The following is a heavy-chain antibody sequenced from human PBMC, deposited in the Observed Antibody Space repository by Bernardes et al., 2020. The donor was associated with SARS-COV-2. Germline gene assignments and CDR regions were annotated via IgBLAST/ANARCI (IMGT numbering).Heavy chain of an antibody. CDR2: IRGSGAAT. CDR3: AKTLIASPTYYYALDV. Sequence: GGSLRLSCATSGFSFSTYAMNWVRQAPGKGLEWVSSIRGSGAATYYADSVKGRFTISRDNSENTLYLQMNSLRAEDTAIYYCAKTLIASPTYYYALDVWGQGTTVTVSS. CDR1: GFSFSTYA. D-gene: IGHD2-21*01. J-gene: IGHJ6*02. V-gene: IGHV3-23*01.